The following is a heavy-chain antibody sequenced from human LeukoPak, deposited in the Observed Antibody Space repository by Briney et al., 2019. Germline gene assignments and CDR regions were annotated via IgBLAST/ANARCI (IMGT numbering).Heavy chain of an antibody. J-gene: IGHJ4*02. CDR3: VKSFYGRYLDY. CDR2: ISTGGERT. CDR1: GFTFSNYA. Sequence: PGGSLRLSCAVSGFTFSNYAMIWVRQAPGKGLEWVSGISTGGERTYYADSVKGRFTISRDNSKNTLYLQMNSLRADDSAIYYCVKSFYGRYLDYWGQGTLVTVSS. V-gene: IGHV3-23*01. D-gene: IGHD1-26*01.